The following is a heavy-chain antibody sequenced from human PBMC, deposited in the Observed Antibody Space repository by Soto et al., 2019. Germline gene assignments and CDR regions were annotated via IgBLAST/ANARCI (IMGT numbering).Heavy chain of an antibody. CDR1: GFTFSSYA. D-gene: IGHD6-13*01. V-gene: IGHV3-23*01. CDR2: ISGSGGST. Sequence: GGSLRLSCAASGFTFSSYAMSWVRQAPGKGLEWVSAISGSGGSTYYADSVKGRFTISRDNSKNTLYLQMNSLRAEDTAVYYCAAAGWALNYGMDVWGQGTTVTVSS. CDR3: AAAGWALNYGMDV. J-gene: IGHJ6*02.